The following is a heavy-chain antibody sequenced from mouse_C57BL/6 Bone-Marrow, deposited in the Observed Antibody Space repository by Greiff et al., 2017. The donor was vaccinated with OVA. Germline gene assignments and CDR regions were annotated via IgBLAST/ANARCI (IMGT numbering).Heavy chain of an antibody. D-gene: IGHD1-1*01. J-gene: IGHJ1*03. V-gene: IGHV1-59*01. Sequence: QVQLQQPGAELVRPGTSVKLSCKASGYTFTSYWMHWVKQRPGQGLEWIGVIDPSDSYTNYNQKFKGKATLTVDTSSSTAYMQLSSLTSEDSAVYYCARNPTYCGNSYGYFDVWGTGTTVTVSS. CDR1: GYTFTSYW. CDR2: IDPSDSYT. CDR3: ARNPTYCGNSYGYFDV.